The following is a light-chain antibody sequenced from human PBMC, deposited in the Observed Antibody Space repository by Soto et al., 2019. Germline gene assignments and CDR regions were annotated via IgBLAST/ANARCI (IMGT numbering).Light chain of an antibody. Sequence: EIVLTQSPGTLSLSPGERATLSCRASQSVTSSYLAWFQQKPGQAPRLLIYAASSRATGIPDRFSGSGSGTDFTLTISRLEPGDFAVYYCQQYGGSPGYTFGQGTKLEIK. V-gene: IGKV3-20*01. CDR1: QSVTSSY. J-gene: IGKJ2*01. CDR3: QQYGGSPGYT. CDR2: AAS.